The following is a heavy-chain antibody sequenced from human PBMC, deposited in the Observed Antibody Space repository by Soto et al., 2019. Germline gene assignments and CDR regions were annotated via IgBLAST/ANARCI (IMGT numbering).Heavy chain of an antibody. V-gene: IGHV1-2*04. Sequence: ASVKVSCKASGYTFTSYGISWVRQAPGQGLEWMGWINPNSGGTNYAQKFQGWVTMTRDTSISTAYMELSRLRSDDTAVYYCARTDDILTGYYPYWGQGTLVTVSS. J-gene: IGHJ4*02. CDR3: ARTDDILTGYYPY. CDR1: GYTFTSYG. CDR2: INPNSGGT. D-gene: IGHD3-9*01.